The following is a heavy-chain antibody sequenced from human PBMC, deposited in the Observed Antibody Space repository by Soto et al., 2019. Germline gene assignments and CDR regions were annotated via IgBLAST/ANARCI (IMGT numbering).Heavy chain of an antibody. V-gene: IGHV4-34*01. D-gene: IGHD6-13*01. CDR2: INHNGVS. Sequence: QVQLQQWGAGLLKPSETLSLTCAVDGGSFSGYYWTWIRQPPGKRLQWIGDINHNGVSNYNPSLESRVTISLDTSQNQCSLTLTSVSAADAADFYCARRSTGRTYAFHIWGQGTVVTVSS. CDR1: GGSFSGYY. J-gene: IGHJ3*02. CDR3: ARRSTGRTYAFHI.